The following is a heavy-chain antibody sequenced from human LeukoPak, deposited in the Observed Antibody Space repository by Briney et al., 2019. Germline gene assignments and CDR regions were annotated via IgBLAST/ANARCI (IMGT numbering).Heavy chain of an antibody. CDR3: ARARNGTLKY. CDR2: ISYDGSHQ. CDR1: GFTFSHYA. J-gene: IGHJ4*02. D-gene: IGHD1-26*01. Sequence: GRSLRLSCAASGFTFSHYAMPWVRQAPGKGLEWVAVISYDGSHQYSADSVKGRLTISRDNSRHTLYLQMNSLRPEDTAVYYCARARNGTLKYWGQGTLVTVSS. V-gene: IGHV3-30*01.